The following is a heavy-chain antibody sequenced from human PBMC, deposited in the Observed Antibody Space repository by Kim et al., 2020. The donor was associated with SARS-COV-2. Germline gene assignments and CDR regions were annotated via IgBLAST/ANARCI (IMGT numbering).Heavy chain of an antibody. V-gene: IGHV4-31*02. Sequence: YYHPSLKSRVTISVDTSKNQFSLKLSSVTAADTAVYYCARDHAGYYGMDGWGQGTTVTVSS. J-gene: IGHJ6*02. D-gene: IGHD3-10*01. CDR3: ARDHAGYYGMDG.